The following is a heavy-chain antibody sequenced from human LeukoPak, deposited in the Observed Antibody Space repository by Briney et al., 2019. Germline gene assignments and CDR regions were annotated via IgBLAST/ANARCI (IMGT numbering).Heavy chain of an antibody. CDR3: ARERHGYYWDVFDV. CDR1: GLTFSIYT. D-gene: IGHD4-17*01. J-gene: IGHJ3*01. V-gene: IGHV3-30-3*01. Sequence: PGGSLRLSCAASGLTFSIYTMHWVRQAPGKGLEWITLISYDGSSEDYADSVKGRFIISRDNSKNTLYLQMNSLRDEDTAVYYCARERHGYYWDVFDVWGQGTMVTVSA. CDR2: ISYDGSSE.